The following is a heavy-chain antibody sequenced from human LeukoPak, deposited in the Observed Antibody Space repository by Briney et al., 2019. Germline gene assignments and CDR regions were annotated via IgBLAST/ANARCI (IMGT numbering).Heavy chain of an antibody. D-gene: IGHD2-2*02. CDR3: ASCRGAVPAAIDY. V-gene: IGHV3-30-3*01. J-gene: IGHJ4*02. CDR1: GFTFSSYA. Sequence: PGGSLRLSCAASGFTFSSYAMHWVRQAPGKGLEWVAVISYDGSNKYYADSVKGRFTISRDNSKNTLYLQMNSLRAEDTAVYYCASCRGAVPAAIDYWGQGTLVTVSS. CDR2: ISYDGSNK.